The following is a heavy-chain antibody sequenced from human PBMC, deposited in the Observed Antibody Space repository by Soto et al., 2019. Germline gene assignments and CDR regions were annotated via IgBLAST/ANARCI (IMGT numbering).Heavy chain of an antibody. V-gene: IGHV3-30*18. CDR2: NSYDGSNK. CDR3: AKALGELSPESYDY. Sequence: GGSLRLSCAASGVSLSSFGMHWVRPAPGKGLEWVALNSYDGSNKYYADSVKGRFTISRDSSKKTLYLQMNSLRPEDTAVYYCAKALGELSPESYDYWGQGTLVTVSS. J-gene: IGHJ4*02. CDR1: GVSLSSFG. D-gene: IGHD3-16*02.